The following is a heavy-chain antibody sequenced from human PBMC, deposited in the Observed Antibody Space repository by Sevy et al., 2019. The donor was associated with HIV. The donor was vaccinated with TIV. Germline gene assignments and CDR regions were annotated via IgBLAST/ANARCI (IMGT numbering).Heavy chain of an antibody. Sequence: GGSLRLSCAASGFSVSSNYMSWVRQAPGKGPEWVSVIHSGGKISSADSVQGRFTISRDNSKNTLYLQMNSLRAEDTAVYYCAREDIVLGEDNYYGIDVWGQGTTVTVSS. D-gene: IGHD2-15*01. CDR3: AREDIVLGEDNYYGIDV. CDR1: GFSVSSNY. J-gene: IGHJ6*02. CDR2: IHSGGKI. V-gene: IGHV3-53*01.